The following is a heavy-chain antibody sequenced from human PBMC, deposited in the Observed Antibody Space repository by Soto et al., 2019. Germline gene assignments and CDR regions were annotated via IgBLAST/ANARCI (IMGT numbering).Heavy chain of an antibody. CDR3: VRDDDYGVTNNWFNP. D-gene: IGHD4-17*01. CDR1: GFSFSDYY. J-gene: IGHJ5*02. Sequence: QEQLVESGGGVVKPGGSLRLSCTASGFSFSDYYMSWIRQAPGKGLECIAYISSSGNSIYYADSVKGRFTVSRDNAKNSLYLHMNSLTAEDTAMYYCVRDDDYGVTNNWFNPWGQGTLVTVSS. CDR2: ISSSGNSI. V-gene: IGHV3-11*01.